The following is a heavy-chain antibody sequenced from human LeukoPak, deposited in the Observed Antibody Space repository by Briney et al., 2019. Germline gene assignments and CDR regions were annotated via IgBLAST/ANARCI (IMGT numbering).Heavy chain of an antibody. J-gene: IGHJ3*02. CDR3: AGSIVVGGSDAFDI. D-gene: IGHD2-21*01. Sequence: ASVKVSCKASGYTFTSYDINWVRQATGQGLEWMGWMNPNSGNTGYAQKFQGRVTMSRNTSISTAYMELSSLRSEDTAVYYCAGSIVVGGSDAFDIWGQGTMVTVSS. V-gene: IGHV1-8*01. CDR1: GYTFTSYD. CDR2: MNPNSGNT.